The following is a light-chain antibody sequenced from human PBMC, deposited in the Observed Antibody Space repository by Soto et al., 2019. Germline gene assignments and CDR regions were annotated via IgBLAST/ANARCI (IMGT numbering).Light chain of an antibody. CDR3: QQYKNWPQT. V-gene: IGKV3-15*01. J-gene: IGKJ1*01. CDR2: GAS. CDR1: QSVSSN. Sequence: EIVMTQSPATLPVSPGERATLSCRASQSVSSNLAWYQQKSGQAPRLLMYGASTRATGIPARFSGSGSGTEFTLTISSLQSEDFAVYYCQQYKNWPQTFGQGTKVEIK.